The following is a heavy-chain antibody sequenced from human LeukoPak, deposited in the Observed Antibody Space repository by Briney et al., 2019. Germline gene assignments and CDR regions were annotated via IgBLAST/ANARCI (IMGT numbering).Heavy chain of an antibody. CDR3: ARDLVPYYDILTGYWGY. D-gene: IGHD3-9*01. Sequence: GGSLRLSCAASGFIFSSYSMNWVRQAPGKGLEWVANIKQDGSEKYYVDSVKGRFTISRDNAKNSLYLQMNSLRAEDTAVYYCARDLVPYYDILTGYWGYWGQGTLVTVSS. CDR2: IKQDGSEK. V-gene: IGHV3-7*01. J-gene: IGHJ4*02. CDR1: GFIFSSYS.